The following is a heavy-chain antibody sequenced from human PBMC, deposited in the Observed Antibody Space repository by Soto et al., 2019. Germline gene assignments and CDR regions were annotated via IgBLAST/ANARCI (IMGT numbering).Heavy chain of an antibody. D-gene: IGHD3-9*01. J-gene: IGHJ4*02. CDR1: GGSISSYY. CDR2: IYYSGST. CDR3: ARHQRGSYYDILTGRPPHFDY. V-gene: IGHV4-59*08. Sequence: SETLSLTCTVSGGSISSYYWSWIRQPPGKGLEWIGYIYYSGSTNYNPSLKSRVTISVDTSKNQFSLKLSSVTAADTAVYYCARHQRGSYYDILTGRPPHFDYWGQGTLVTVSS.